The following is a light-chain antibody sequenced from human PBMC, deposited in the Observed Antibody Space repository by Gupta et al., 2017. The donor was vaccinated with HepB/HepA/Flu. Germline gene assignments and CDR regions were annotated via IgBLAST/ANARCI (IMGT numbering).Light chain of an antibody. CDR3: QQDGSSPIT. CDR1: QSVRSNY. CDR2: GAT. J-gene: IGKJ5*01. Sequence: EIVLTQSPGTLSLSPGERATLSCRASQSVRSNYLAWYQQKPGQAPRLLIYGATSRASGTPDRFNGSGSRTDFTLTISRLEPEDFAVYCCQQDGSSPITFGQGTLLEIK. V-gene: IGKV3-20*01.